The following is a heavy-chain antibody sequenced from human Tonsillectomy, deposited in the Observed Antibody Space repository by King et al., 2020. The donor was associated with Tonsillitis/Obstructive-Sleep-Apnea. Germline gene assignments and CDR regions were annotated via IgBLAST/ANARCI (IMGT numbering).Heavy chain of an antibody. J-gene: IGHJ5*02. CDR1: GGSISSYY. CDR2: IYYSGST. V-gene: IGHV4-59*08. Sequence: QLQESGPGLVKPSETLSLTCTVSGGSISSYYWSWIRQPPGEGLEWIGYIYYSGSTNYNPSLKSRVTISVDTSKNQFSLKLSSVTAADTAVYYCARHGGSGWYGEGFDPWGQGTLVTVSS. CDR3: ARHGGSGWYGEGFDP. D-gene: IGHD6-19*01.